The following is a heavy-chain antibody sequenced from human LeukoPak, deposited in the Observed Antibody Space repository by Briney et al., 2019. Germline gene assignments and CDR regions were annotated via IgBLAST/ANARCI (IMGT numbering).Heavy chain of an antibody. CDR3: AKEDSKIAVAGFYYYYYGMDV. D-gene: IGHD6-19*01. Sequence: PGGSLRLSCAASGFTFSSYGMHWVRQAPGKGLEWVAVISYDGSNKYYADSVKGRFTISRGNSKNTLYLQMNSLRAEDTAVYYCAKEDSKIAVAGFYYYYYGMDVWGQGTTVTVSS. CDR2: ISYDGSNK. CDR1: GFTFSSYG. J-gene: IGHJ6*02. V-gene: IGHV3-30*18.